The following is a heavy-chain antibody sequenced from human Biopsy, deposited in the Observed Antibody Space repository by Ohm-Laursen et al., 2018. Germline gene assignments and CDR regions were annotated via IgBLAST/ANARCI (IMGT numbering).Heavy chain of an antibody. CDR2: FRFEDRT. CDR3: ASLGRYCSGENCYGIDY. J-gene: IGHJ4*02. V-gene: IGHV4-59*12. CDR1: GGSISNYF. D-gene: IGHD2-15*01. Sequence: SETLSLTCAVSGGSISNYFWTWIRQPPGKGLEWIGYFRFEDRTSYNSSLKSRVTISADTSKNQFSLRLSSVTAADTAVHYCASLGRYCSGENCYGIDYWGQGTLVTVSS.